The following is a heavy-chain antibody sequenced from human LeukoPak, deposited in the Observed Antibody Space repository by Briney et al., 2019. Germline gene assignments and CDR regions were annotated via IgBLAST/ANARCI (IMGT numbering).Heavy chain of an antibody. CDR1: GGSFSGYY. J-gene: IGHJ4*02. V-gene: IGHV4-34*01. CDR2: INHSGST. CDR3: ARFSEYYHSSVHYLDY. D-gene: IGHD3-22*01. Sequence: SETLSLTCAVYGGSFSGYYWSWIRQPPGKGLEWIGEINHSGSTNYNPSLKSRVTISVDTSKNQFSLKLSSVTAADTAVYYCARFSEYYHSSVHYLDYWGQGTLVSVSS.